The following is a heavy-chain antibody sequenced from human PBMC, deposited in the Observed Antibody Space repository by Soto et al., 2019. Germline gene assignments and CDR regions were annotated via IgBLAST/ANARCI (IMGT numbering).Heavy chain of an antibody. CDR2: INHSGST. D-gene: IGHD1-26*01. J-gene: IGHJ4*02. Sequence: QVQLQQWGAGLLKPSETLSLTCAVYGGSFSGYYWSWIRQPPGKGLEWIGEINHSGSTNYNPSLKSRVTISVDTSKNQFSLKLSSVTAADTAVYYCARGRVGATSPFAYWDQGTLVTVSS. CDR3: ARGRVGATSPFAY. V-gene: IGHV4-34*01. CDR1: GGSFSGYY.